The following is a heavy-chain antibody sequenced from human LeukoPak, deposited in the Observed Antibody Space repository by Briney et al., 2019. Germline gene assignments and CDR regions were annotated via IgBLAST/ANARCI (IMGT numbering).Heavy chain of an antibody. D-gene: IGHD1-1*01. CDR3: AKRDSTGLHYFDY. CDR2: ISGSGGST. J-gene: IGHJ4*02. V-gene: IGHV3-23*01. CDR1: GFTFSSYA. Sequence: GSLRLSCAASGFTFSSYAMSWVRQAPGKGLEWVSGISGSGGSTYYADSVKGRFTISRDNSKSTLYLQMNSLRAEDTAVYYCAKRDSTGLHYFDYWGQGTLVTVSS.